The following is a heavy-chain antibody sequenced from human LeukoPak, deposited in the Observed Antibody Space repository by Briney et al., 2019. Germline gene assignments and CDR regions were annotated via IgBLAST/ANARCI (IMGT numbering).Heavy chain of an antibody. CDR1: GFTFSSYA. Sequence: GGSLRLSCAASGFTFSSYAMHWVRQAPGKGLEWVAVISYDGSDKYYADSVKGRFTISRDNSKNTLYLQMNSLRAEGTAVYYSASIYYDFWSGYYPHAFDYWGQGTLVTVSS. CDR3: ASIYYDFWSGYYPHAFDY. J-gene: IGHJ4*02. CDR2: ISYDGSDK. V-gene: IGHV3-30*04. D-gene: IGHD3-3*01.